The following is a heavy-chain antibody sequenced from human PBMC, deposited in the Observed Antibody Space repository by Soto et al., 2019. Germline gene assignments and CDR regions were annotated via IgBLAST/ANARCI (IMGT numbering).Heavy chain of an antibody. CDR3: AIDNPRSSGWDF. CDR2: ISSSSSTI. Sequence: EVQLVESGGGLVQPGGSLRLSCEASGFTLSSYSMNWARQAPGQGLEWVSYISSSSSTIYYADSVKGRFTISRDNAKNSLYLQLNSLRDEDTAVYYCAIDNPRSSGWDFWGQGTTVTVSS. J-gene: IGHJ6*02. CDR1: GFTLSSYS. V-gene: IGHV3-48*02.